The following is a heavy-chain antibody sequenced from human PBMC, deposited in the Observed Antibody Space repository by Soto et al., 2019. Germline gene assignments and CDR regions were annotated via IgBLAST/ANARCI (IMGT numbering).Heavy chain of an antibody. CDR3: ARDDSSGYEHSWFDS. CDR1: GGSVRRGKTY. Sequence: SETLSLTCNVSGGSVRRGKTYWCWIRHSPGNGLEWIGYIHYSGSTYYNPSLRSRVTMSLDMSKNQFSLQLSSVSAADTAVYFCARDDSSGYEHSWFDSWGQGTLVTVSS. J-gene: IGHJ5*01. V-gene: IGHV4-30-4*01. D-gene: IGHD3-22*01. CDR2: IHYSGST.